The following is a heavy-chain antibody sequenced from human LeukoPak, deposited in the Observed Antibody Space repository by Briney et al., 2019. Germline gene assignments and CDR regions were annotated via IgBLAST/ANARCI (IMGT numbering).Heavy chain of an antibody. V-gene: IGHV3-30*18. Sequence: GRSLRLSCAASGFTFSNYGMHWVRQAPGKGLDWVAVISFDGSDKRYPDSVKGRFSISRDNSKNTLDLQMNSLRVEDTGVYYCAKDLREYSFVGGLLDYWGQGILVNVSS. CDR2: ISFDGSDK. J-gene: IGHJ4*02. CDR1: GFTFSNYG. D-gene: IGHD5-18*01. CDR3: AKDLREYSFVGGLLDY.